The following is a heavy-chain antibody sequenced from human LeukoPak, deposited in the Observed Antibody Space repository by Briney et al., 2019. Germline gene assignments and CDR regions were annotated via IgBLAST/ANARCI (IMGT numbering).Heavy chain of an antibody. CDR3: ARLLGAEYFQH. CDR2: IYYSGST. J-gene: IGHJ1*01. Sequence: PSETLSLTCTVSGGSIRSYYWSWIRQPPGKGLEWIGYIYYSGSTNYNPSLKSRVTISLDTSKNQFSLKLSSVTAADTAVYYCARLLGAEYFQHWGQGTLVTVSS. D-gene: IGHD2/OR15-2a*01. CDR1: GGSIRSYY. V-gene: IGHV4-59*08.